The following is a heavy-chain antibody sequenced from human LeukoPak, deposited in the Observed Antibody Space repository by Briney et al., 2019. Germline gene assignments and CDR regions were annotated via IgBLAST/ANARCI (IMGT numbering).Heavy chain of an antibody. CDR3: ATARWPVAVAGIGAFDI. CDR2: IYPGDSDT. Sequence: KPGESLKISCQGSGYSFTSYWIGWVRQLPGKGLEWMGIIYPGDSDTRYSPSFQGQVTISADKSISTAYLQWSSLKASDTAMYYCATARWPVAVAGIGAFDIWGQGTMVTVSS. D-gene: IGHD6-19*01. CDR1: GYSFTSYW. J-gene: IGHJ3*02. V-gene: IGHV5-51*01.